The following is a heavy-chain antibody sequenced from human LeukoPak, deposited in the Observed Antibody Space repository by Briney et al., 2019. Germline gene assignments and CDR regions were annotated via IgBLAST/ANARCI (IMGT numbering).Heavy chain of an antibody. CDR2: IYYSGTT. CDR3: ARQADDSSSSLVYFDY. V-gene: IGHV4-59*08. Sequence: SSETLSLTCAVSGGSISSHHWSWIRQPPGKGLEWIGFIYYSGTTKYNPSLKSRVTISADTSKNQFSLKLSSVTAADTAVYYCARQADDSSSSLVYFDYWGQGTLVTVSS. D-gene: IGHD6-6*01. CDR1: GGSISSHH. J-gene: IGHJ4*02.